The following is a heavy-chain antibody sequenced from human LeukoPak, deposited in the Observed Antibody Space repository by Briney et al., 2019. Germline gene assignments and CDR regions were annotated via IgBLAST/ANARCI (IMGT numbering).Heavy chain of an antibody. Sequence: GGSLRLSCAASRFTFSSYSMNWVRQAPGKGLEWVSSISSSSSYIYYADSVKGRFTISKDNAKNSLYLQMNSLRAEDTAVYYCARDLYDSSGYYPAGRNAFDIWGQGTMVTVSS. D-gene: IGHD3-22*01. CDR2: ISSSSSYI. V-gene: IGHV3-21*01. J-gene: IGHJ3*02. CDR3: ARDLYDSSGYYPAGRNAFDI. CDR1: RFTFSSYS.